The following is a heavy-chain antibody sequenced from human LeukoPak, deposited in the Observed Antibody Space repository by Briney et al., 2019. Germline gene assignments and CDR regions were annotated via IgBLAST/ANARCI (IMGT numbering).Heavy chain of an antibody. CDR2: ISYDGSNK. Sequence: GGSLRLSCAASGFTFSSYGMHWVRQAPGKGLEWVAVISYDGSNKYYADSVKGRFTISRDNSKNTLYLQMNSLRAEDTAVYYCAGDKTTGGWYEFDYWGQGTLVTVSS. CDR1: GFTFSSYG. D-gene: IGHD6-19*01. J-gene: IGHJ4*02. CDR3: AGDKTTGGWYEFDY. V-gene: IGHV3-30*03.